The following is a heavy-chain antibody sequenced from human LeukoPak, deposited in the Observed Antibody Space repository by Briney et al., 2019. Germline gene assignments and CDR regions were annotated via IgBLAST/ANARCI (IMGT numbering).Heavy chain of an antibody. J-gene: IGHJ4*02. D-gene: IGHD5-24*01. CDR2: IYHSGST. Sequence: SETLSLTCAVSGGSISNNDWWSWVRQPPGKGLEWIGEIYHSGSTNYNPSLKSRVTISVDKSKNQFSLKLSSVTAADTAVYYCARSSRDGYKPRDYFDYWGQGTLVTVSS. CDR1: GGSISNNDW. V-gene: IGHV4-4*02. CDR3: ARSSRDGYKPRDYFDY.